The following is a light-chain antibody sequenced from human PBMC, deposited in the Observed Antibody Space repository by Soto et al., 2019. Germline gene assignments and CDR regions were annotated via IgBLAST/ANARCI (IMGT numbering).Light chain of an antibody. J-gene: IGKJ1*01. CDR2: GST. CDR1: QSGSNSH. CDR3: QQNGSSLT. Sequence: IVLTQHPDTLSLSPWERANLSCRASQSGSNSHVAWYQQKPSHATMLLIAGSTIRSTVIPDWFSGGGAGTFFTLTISRQDPEDFAVYCCQQNGSSLTFGQGTKVDIK. V-gene: IGKV3-20*01.